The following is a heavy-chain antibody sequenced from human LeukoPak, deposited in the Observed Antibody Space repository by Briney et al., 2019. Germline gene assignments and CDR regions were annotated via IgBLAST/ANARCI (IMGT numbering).Heavy chain of an antibody. CDR1: GGTFSGYY. D-gene: IGHD2/OR15-2a*01. CDR2: INHSGST. V-gene: IGHV4-34*01. J-gene: IGHJ5*02. CDR3: AREYDGGFDP. Sequence: SETLTLTCAVYGGTFSGYYWSWIRQPPGKGLEWIGEINHSGSTNYNPSLKSRVTISVDRSKNQFSLKLSSGTAADTAVYYCAREYDGGFDPWSQGTLVTVSS.